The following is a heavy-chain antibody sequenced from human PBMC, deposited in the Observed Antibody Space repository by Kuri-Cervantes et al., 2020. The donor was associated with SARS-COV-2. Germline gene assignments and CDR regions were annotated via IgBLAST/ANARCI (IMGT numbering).Heavy chain of an antibody. D-gene: IGHD3-3*01. V-gene: IGHV4-34*01. CDR1: GGSFSGYY. CDR2: INHSGST. J-gene: IGHJ4*02. CDR3: ARLIVSVTIFGVVNPWGPGDY. Sequence: SETLSLTCAVYGGSFSGYYWSWIRQPPGKGLEWIGEINHSGSTNYNPSLKSRVTISVDTSKNQFSLKLSSVTAADTAVYYCARLIVSVTIFGVVNPWGPGDYWGQGTLVTVSS.